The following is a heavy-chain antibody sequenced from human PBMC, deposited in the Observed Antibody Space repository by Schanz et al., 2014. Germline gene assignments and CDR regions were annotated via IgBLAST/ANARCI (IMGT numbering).Heavy chain of an antibody. J-gene: IGHJ4*02. CDR2: ISYDGSNK. Sequence: QVQLVESGGGVVQPGRSLRLSCAASGFTFSSYGMHWVRQAPGKGLEWVAVISYDGSNKYYADSVKGRFTISRDNSKNTLYLQMNSLRAEDTAVYYCAKDYSPYKGPLQASEYWGQGTLVTVSS. V-gene: IGHV3-30*18. D-gene: IGHD1-20*01. CDR3: AKDYSPYKGPLQASEY. CDR1: GFTFSSYG.